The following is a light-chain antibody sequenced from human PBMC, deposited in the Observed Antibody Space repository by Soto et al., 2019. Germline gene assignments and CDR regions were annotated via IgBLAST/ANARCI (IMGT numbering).Light chain of an antibody. Sequence: QSALTQPASVSGSPGQSITISCTGTSSDVGGYNYVSWYQQHPGKAPKLIIYAVSNRPSGVSHRFSGSKSGNTASLAISGLQAEDEAEYYCSSYTSSTSVAFSGGTKLTVL. CDR1: SSDVGGYNY. V-gene: IGLV2-14*01. CDR3: SSYTSSTSVA. CDR2: AVS. J-gene: IGLJ2*01.